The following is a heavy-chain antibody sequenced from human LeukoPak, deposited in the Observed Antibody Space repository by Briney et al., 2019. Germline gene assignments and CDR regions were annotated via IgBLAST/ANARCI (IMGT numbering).Heavy chain of an antibody. CDR2: INGGNGNA. CDR3: ARGGSYAMDV. D-gene: IGHD2-2*01. J-gene: IGHJ6*02. Sequence: GASVKVSCKASGYTFTSYAIHWVRQAPGQRLEWMGWINGGNGNAKYSQESQGRVTITRDTSANTAYMELSSLRSEDMALYYCARGGSYAMDVWGQGTTVTVAS. CDR1: GYTFTSYA. V-gene: IGHV1-3*03.